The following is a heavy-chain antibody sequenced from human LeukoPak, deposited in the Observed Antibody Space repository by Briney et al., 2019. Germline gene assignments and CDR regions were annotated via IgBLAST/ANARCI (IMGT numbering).Heavy chain of an antibody. D-gene: IGHD6-19*01. CDR3: ARARSGTLDY. V-gene: IGHV1-2*02. Sequence: GASVKVSCKASGYTFTGYNMHWVRQAPGQGLEWMGWVNPYSGDTKYAQKFQGRVTMTRDTSISTPYMQLSRLRFDDTAVYYCARARSGTLDYWGQGTLVTVSS. J-gene: IGHJ4*02. CDR1: GYTFTGYN. CDR2: VNPYSGDT.